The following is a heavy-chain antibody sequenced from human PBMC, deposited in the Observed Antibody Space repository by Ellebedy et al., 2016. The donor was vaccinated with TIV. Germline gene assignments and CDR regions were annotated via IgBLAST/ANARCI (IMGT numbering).Heavy chain of an antibody. CDR3: ARLKMYVSPFYAMDV. V-gene: IGHV3-21*04. J-gene: IGHJ6*02. D-gene: IGHD2-8*01. Sequence: PGGSLRLSCAASGFTLSSYSMNWVRQAPGKGLEWVSSISSTSTYIYYADSAKGRFTISRDNAKNSLYLQMNSLRADDTALYYCARLKMYVSPFYAMDVWGQGTAVTVSS. CDR1: GFTLSSYS. CDR2: ISSTSTYI.